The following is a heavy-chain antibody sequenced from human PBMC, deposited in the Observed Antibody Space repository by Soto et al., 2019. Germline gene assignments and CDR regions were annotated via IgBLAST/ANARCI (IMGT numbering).Heavy chain of an antibody. CDR3: ARANYDFWSGYPESYYGMDV. CDR2: INPNSGDT. CDR1: GYTFTSYA. J-gene: IGHJ6*02. D-gene: IGHD3-3*01. V-gene: IGHV1-2*04. Sequence: ASVKVSCKASGYTFTSYAMHWVRQAPGQRLEWMGWINPNSGDTNYAQKFQGWVTMTRDTSISTAYMELSRLRSDDTAVYYCARANYDFWSGYPESYYGMDVWGQGTTVTVSS.